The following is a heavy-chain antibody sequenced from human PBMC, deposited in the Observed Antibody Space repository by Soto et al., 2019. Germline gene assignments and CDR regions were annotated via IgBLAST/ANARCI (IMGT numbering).Heavy chain of an antibody. J-gene: IGHJ4*02. CDR1: GGSISSGGYY. D-gene: IGHD1-26*01. V-gene: IGHV4-31*03. Sequence: PSETLSLTCTVSGGSISSGGYYWSWIRQHPGKGLEWIGYIYFSGGTYYNPSFKSRVTISVDTSKNQFSLKLISVTAADTAVYYCVGGSGNYYYYWGPGTLVTVSS. CDR3: VGGSGNYYYY. CDR2: IYFSGGT.